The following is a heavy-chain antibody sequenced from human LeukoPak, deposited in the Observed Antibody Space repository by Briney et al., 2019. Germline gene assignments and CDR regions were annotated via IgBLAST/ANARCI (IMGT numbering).Heavy chain of an antibody. CDR1: RFTVSSNY. J-gene: IGHJ3*02. V-gene: IGHV3-53*01. Sequence: GGSLRLSCAASRFTVSSNYMSWVRQAPGKGLEWVSVIYSGGSTYYADSVKGRFTISRDNSKNTLYLQMNSLRAEDTAVYYCARDRYCSGGSCYPDAFDIWGQGTMVTVSS. CDR3: ARDRYCSGGSCYPDAFDI. CDR2: IYSGGST. D-gene: IGHD2-15*01.